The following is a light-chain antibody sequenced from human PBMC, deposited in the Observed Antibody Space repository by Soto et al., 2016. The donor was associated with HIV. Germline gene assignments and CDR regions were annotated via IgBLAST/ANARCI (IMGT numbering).Light chain of an antibody. J-gene: IGKJ2*01. Sequence: DIVMTQNPLSLSVTPGQPASISCKSNQSLLHSGGKTSLSWYLQKPGQPPHLLIYEVSDRFSGVPNRFSGSGSGTDFTLEISRVEAEDIGLYYCTTKYTFFLYFGQGTKLDIK. CDR2: EVS. V-gene: IGKV2D-29*01. CDR1: QSLLHSGGKTS. CDR3: TTKYTFFLY.